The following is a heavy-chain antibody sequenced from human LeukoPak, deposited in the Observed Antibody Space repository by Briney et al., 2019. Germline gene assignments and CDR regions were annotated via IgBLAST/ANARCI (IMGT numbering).Heavy chain of an antibody. Sequence: GGSLRLSCAASGFAFMDASMHWVRQAPGKGLVWVSRINSDGSSTSYADSVKGRFTISRDNAKNTLYLQMNSLRAEDTAVYYCAREGAARRGWFDPWGQGTLVTVSS. V-gene: IGHV3-74*01. D-gene: IGHD6-6*01. J-gene: IGHJ5*02. CDR3: AREGAARRGWFDP. CDR2: INSDGSST. CDR1: GFAFMDAS.